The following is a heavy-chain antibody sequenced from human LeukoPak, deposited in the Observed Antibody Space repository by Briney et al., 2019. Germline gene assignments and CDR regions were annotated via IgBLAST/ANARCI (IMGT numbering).Heavy chain of an antibody. V-gene: IGHV3-11*04. Sequence: GGSLRLXCAASAFTFSDFYMSWVRQAPGKGLEWVSYISSSESTIHYADSVKGRFTISRDNAKNSLYLQMNGLRVEDTAVYYCARVRSFRFDTWGRGTLVTVSS. CDR1: AFTFSDFY. CDR2: ISSSESTI. J-gene: IGHJ5*02. D-gene: IGHD2-15*01. CDR3: ARVRSFRFDT.